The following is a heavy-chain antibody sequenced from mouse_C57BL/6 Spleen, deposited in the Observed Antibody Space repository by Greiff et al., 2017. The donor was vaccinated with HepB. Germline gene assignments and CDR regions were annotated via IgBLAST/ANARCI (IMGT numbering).Heavy chain of an antibody. Sequence: EVQLQQSVAELVRPGASVKLSCTASGFNIKNTYMHWVKQRSEQGLEWIGRIDPANGNTNYTAKFQGKATITADTSSNTAYLQLSSLTSEDTAIYYGARLPTIGATGSMDYWGQGTSVTVSS. CDR3: ARLPTIGATGSMDY. CDR1: GFNIKNTY. J-gene: IGHJ4*01. CDR2: IDPANGNT. V-gene: IGHV14-3*01. D-gene: IGHD1-1*01.